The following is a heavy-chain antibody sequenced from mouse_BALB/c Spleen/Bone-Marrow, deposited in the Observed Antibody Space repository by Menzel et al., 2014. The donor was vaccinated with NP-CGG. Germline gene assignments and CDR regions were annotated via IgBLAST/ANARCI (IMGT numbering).Heavy chain of an antibody. D-gene: IGHD2-3*01. CDR1: GFDFRRYW. CDR3: ARLGYYGYFVD. Sequence: VQLKESGGGLVQPGGSLKLSCAASGFDFRRYWMSWVRQAPGKGLEWIGEINPESSTINYTPSLKYKFIISRDNAKNTLYLQMSKVRSEDTALYYRARLGYYGYFVDWGQGTTLTVSS. CDR2: INPESSTI. J-gene: IGHJ2*01. V-gene: IGHV4-1*02.